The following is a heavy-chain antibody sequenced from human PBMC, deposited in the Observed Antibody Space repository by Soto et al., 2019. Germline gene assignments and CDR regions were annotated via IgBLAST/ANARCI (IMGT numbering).Heavy chain of an antibody. CDR3: ANDYGGNFAFDI. D-gene: IGHD4-17*01. CDR2: IIPIFGTA. J-gene: IGHJ3*02. Sequence: QVQLVQSGAEVTKPGSSVKVSCKASGGTFSSYAISWVRQAPGQGLEWMGGIIPIFGTANYAQKFQDRVTITADESTSTAYMELSSLRSEATAVYYCANDYGGNFAFDIWGQGTLVTVSS. V-gene: IGHV1-69*12. CDR1: GGTFSSYA.